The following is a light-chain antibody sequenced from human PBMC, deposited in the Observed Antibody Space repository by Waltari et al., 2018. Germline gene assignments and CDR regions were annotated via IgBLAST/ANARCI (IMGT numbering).Light chain of an antibody. J-gene: IGKJ2*01. CDR2: ETS. CDR3: QQYNNCPPYT. Sequence: EVVMTQSPVTLSVSPGDTATLSCRASQSVTPNLAWYQQKAGQPPRLLIYETSTRVTGVPARFSGSGSGTEFTLTISSLQSEDSAVYYCQQYNNCPPYTFGQGTKLEIK. V-gene: IGKV3-15*01. CDR1: QSVTPN.